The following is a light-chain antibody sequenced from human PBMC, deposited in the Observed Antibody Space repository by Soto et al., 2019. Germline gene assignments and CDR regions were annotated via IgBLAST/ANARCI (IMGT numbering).Light chain of an antibody. CDR2: DAS. V-gene: IGKV3-11*01. CDR1: QSVSSY. Sequence: EIVLTQSPATLSLSPGERATLSCRASQSVSSYLAWYQQKPGQAPRLLIYDASNRATGIPARFSGSGSGTDFTLTISLLEPEDFAVYYCQQRSNWPTFGQGTRLEIK. J-gene: IGKJ5*01. CDR3: QQRSNWPT.